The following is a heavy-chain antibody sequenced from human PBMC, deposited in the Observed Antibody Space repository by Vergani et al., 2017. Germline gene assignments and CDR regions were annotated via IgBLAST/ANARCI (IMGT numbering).Heavy chain of an antibody. CDR1: GLTFRIYG. V-gene: IGHV3-30*02. CDR3: TKVGQYDSDNFHDS. Sequence: QVQLVESGGGVVQPGGSLRLSCIASGLTFRIYGMHWVRQAPGKGLEWVAFIRYDGTKRFYGDSVKGRFTISRDNSQTTVFLQMNSLRADDSAVYYCTKVGQYDSDNFHDSWGQGALVTVAS. CDR2: IRYDGTKR. D-gene: IGHD3-22*01. J-gene: IGHJ1*01.